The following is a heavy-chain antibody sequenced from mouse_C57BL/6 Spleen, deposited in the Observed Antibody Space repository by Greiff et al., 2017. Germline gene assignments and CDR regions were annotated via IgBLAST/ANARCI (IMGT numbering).Heavy chain of an antibody. V-gene: IGHV5-4*01. Sequence: EVQRVESGGGLVKPGGSLKLSCAASGFTFSSYAMSWVRQTPEKRLEWVATISDGGSYTYYPDNVKGRFTISRDKAKKHLYLQMSHLKAEDTAMEYCEKGSKWDYWGQGTTLTVSS. CDR3: EKGSKWDY. CDR1: GFTFSSYA. J-gene: IGHJ2*01. D-gene: IGHD2-5*01. CDR2: ISDGGSYT.